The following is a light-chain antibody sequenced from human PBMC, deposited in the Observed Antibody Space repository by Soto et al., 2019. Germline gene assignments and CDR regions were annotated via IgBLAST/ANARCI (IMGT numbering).Light chain of an antibody. CDR1: QSISSY. CDR3: HQYGTSPQT. CDR2: AAS. V-gene: IGKV1-39*01. J-gene: IGKJ1*01. Sequence: DIQMTQSPSSLSASVGDRVTITCRASQSISSYLNWYQQKPGKAPKLLIYAASSLQSGVPSRFSGSGSGTDFTLTISGLEPEDFAVYFCHQYGTSPQTFGQGTKVEIK.